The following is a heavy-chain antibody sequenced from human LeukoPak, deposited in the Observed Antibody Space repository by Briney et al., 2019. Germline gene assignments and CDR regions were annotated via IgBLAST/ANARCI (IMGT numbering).Heavy chain of an antibody. D-gene: IGHD2-15*01. Sequence: PGGSLRLSCAAAGFIFFNYGRHWVRQAPGKGREGGALISYDGSNKYYADSVRGRFTISRDNSKNTLYLQMNSPRAEDTAVYYCAREELLRYYYYGMDVWGQGTTVTVSS. V-gene: IGHV3-30*03. CDR2: ISYDGSNK. J-gene: IGHJ6*02. CDR1: GFIFFNYG. CDR3: AREELLRYYYYGMDV.